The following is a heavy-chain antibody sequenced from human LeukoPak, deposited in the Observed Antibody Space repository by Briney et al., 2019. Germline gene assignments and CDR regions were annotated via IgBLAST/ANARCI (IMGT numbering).Heavy chain of an antibody. CDR1: GFTFSTYG. CDR2: ISGSGGST. Sequence: GGSLRLSCGASGFTFSTYGMSWVRQAPGKGLEWVSAISGSGGSTYYADSVKGRFTISRDNSKNTLYLQMNSLRAEDTAVYYCARDPKNYDILTGYYDYWGQGTLVTVSS. J-gene: IGHJ4*02. D-gene: IGHD3-9*01. V-gene: IGHV3-23*01. CDR3: ARDPKNYDILTGYYDY.